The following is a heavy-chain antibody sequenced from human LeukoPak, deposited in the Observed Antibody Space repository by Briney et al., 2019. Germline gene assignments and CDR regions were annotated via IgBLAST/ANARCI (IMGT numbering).Heavy chain of an antibody. CDR2: MSSYGIKT. D-gene: IGHD3-9*01. Sequence: GGPLTLLCAISVVPLRMTRDHWLRHAPGQGRVLLSHMSSYGIKTSYADSVKGRFTISRDNSKNTLDLQMSSLRVEDTAVYYCAKAADWLAADYIDYWGQGTLVTVSS. V-gene: IGHV3-30*04. CDR3: AKAADWLAADYIDY. CDR1: VVPLRMTR. J-gene: IGHJ4*02.